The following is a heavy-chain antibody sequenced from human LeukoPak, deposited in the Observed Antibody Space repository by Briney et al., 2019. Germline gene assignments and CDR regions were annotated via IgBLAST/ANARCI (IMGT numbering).Heavy chain of an antibody. D-gene: IGHD1-26*01. CDR1: GGSISTYY. V-gene: IGHV4-4*07. CDR3: ASGKSDXXYYYYYMDV. CDR2: IYPSGSA. Sequence: PSETLSLTCTVSGGSISTYYWSWIRQPAGKGLEWIGRIYPSGSANYNPSLKSRVTMSVDTSKNQFSLKLTSLTAADTAVYYFASGKSDXXYYYYYMDVWGKGTTVTVSS. J-gene: IGHJ6*03.